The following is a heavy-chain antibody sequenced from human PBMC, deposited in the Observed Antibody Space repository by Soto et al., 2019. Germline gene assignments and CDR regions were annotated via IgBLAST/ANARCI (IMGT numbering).Heavy chain of an antibody. V-gene: IGHV3-23*01. CDR3: AKDPPWTVGPLAMDV. D-gene: IGHD2-2*01. J-gene: IGHJ6*02. Sequence: EVQLLESGGGLVQPGGSLRLSCVASGFTFSTHAMSWVRQAPGKGLEWVSTFSGSGGNIFYAESVKGRLTISRDDSKNTLYLQMNSLRVEDTAVYYCAKDPPWTVGPLAMDVWGQGTTVTVSS. CDR1: GFTFSTHA. CDR2: FSGSGGNI.